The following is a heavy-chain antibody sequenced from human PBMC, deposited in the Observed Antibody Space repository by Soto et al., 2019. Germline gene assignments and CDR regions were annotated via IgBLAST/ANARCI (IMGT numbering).Heavy chain of an antibody. Sequence: QVQLVESGGGVVQPGRSLRLSCAASGFTFSTYAMHWVRQAPGKGLEWVAVISYDGSNKYYADSVKGRFTISRDNSKNPLNLQMNSRRAEDTAVYYCARDKSPYSSGWHNRHFDYWGQGTLVTVSS. J-gene: IGHJ4*02. V-gene: IGHV3-30-3*01. CDR1: GFTFSTYA. CDR3: ARDKSPYSSGWHNRHFDY. D-gene: IGHD6-19*01. CDR2: ISYDGSNK.